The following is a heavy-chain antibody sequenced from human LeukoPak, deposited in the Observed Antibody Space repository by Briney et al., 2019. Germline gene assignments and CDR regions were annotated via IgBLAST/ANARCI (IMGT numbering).Heavy chain of an antibody. CDR1: GFAFSSYW. D-gene: IGHD2-21*01. CDR3: ARSLWPEDY. CDR2: INQDGSGQ. Sequence: GGSLRLSCAASGFAFSSYWASWVRQAPGKGLEWVANINQDGSGQNYVDSVRGRFTISRDNARNSAYLQMDSLRVEDTAVYYCARSLWPEDYWGQGILVTVSS. J-gene: IGHJ4*02. V-gene: IGHV3-7*01.